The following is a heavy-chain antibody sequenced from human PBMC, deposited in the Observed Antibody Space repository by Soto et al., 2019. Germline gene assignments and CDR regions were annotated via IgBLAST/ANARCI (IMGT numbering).Heavy chain of an antibody. Sequence: SQTLSLTCAISGDSVSSSSAAWNCIRQSPSRGLEWLGRTYYRSKWYSDYALSVRSRITINPDTSKNQFSLHLNSVTPDDTAIYYCARYTNAWYLDYWGQGTRVTVSS. CDR2: TYYRSKWYS. V-gene: IGHV6-1*01. D-gene: IGHD2-2*02. J-gene: IGHJ4*02. CDR3: ARYTNAWYLDY. CDR1: GDSVSSSSAA.